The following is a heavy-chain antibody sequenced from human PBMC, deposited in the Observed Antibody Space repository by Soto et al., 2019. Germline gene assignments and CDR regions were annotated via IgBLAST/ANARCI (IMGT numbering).Heavy chain of an antibody. CDR2: IYYSGST. CDR3: QGGDF. V-gene: IGHV4-39*07. Sequence: SETLSLTCTVSGGSISSSSYYWGWIRQPPGKGLEWIGSIYYSGSTYYNPSFKSRLTISVDTSKSQISLTLTSVTAADSAVYYCQGGDFWGQGTRVTVSS. J-gene: IGHJ4*02. CDR1: GGSISSSSYY. D-gene: IGHD3-16*01.